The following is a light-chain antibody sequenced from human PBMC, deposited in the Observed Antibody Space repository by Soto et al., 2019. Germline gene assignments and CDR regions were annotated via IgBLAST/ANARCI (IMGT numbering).Light chain of an antibody. V-gene: IGLV4-60*02. CDR2: LEGSGSY. CDR3: ETWDSNTYV. J-gene: IGLJ1*01. Sequence: QPVLTQSSSASASLGSSVSLTCSLSSGNSSYIIAWHQQQPGKAPRYLMKLEGSGSYNKGSGVPDRFSGSSSGADRYLTISNLQFEDEADYYCETWDSNTYVFGTGTKLTVL. CDR1: SGNSSYI.